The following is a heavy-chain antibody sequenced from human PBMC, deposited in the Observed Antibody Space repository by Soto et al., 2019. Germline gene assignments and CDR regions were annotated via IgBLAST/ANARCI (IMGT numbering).Heavy chain of an antibody. CDR2: IWYDGSNK. CDR3: ATLHRGYLDF. V-gene: IGHV3-33*01. CDR1: GFTFSSYD. Sequence: QLHLVESGGGVVQPGRSLRLSCAASGFTFSSYDMNWVCQAPGKGLEWVAIIWYDGSNKYYADSVKGRFTISRDNSKNTLYLQMNRLSVEDTAVYYCATLHRGYLDFWGQGTLVTVSS. J-gene: IGHJ4*02. D-gene: IGHD2-21*01.